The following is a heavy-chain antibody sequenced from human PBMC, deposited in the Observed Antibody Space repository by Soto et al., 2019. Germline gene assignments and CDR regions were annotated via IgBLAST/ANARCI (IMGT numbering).Heavy chain of an antibody. CDR3: AKDERSYYYYYGMDV. J-gene: IGHJ6*02. V-gene: IGHV3-30*18. Sequence: VAVISYDGSNKYYADSLKGRFTISRDNSKNTLYLQVNSLRAEDTAIYYCAKDERSYYYYYGMDVWGQGTTVTVSS. CDR2: ISYDGSNK.